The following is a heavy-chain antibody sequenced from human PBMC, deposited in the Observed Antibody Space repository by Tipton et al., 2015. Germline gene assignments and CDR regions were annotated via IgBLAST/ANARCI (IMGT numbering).Heavy chain of an antibody. D-gene: IGHD4-17*01. CDR3: ATRIYGVYSIDV. V-gene: IGHV4-39*01. Sequence: TLSLTCTVSGASISSHAYYWDWLRQPPGKGLEWIGTISYSGSTYYTPSLKSRVTVSVDTSKNQFSLKLTSLTAADTAVYYCATRIYGVYSIDVWGQGTSVTVSS. CDR2: ISYSGST. J-gene: IGHJ6*02. CDR1: GASISSHAYY.